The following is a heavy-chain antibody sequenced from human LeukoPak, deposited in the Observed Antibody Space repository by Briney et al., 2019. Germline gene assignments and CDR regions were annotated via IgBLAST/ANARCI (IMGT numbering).Heavy chain of an antibody. D-gene: IGHD3-10*01. V-gene: IGHV4-59*12. CDR1: GGSISYYY. CDR2: VYYSGST. J-gene: IGHJ4*02. CDR3: ASYGSGRNHDY. Sequence: SETLSLTCTVSGGSISYYYWTWIRQPPGKGLEWIGYVYYSGSTNYNPSLKSRVTISVDTSKNQFSLKLSSVTAADTAVYYCASYGSGRNHDYWGQGTLVTVSS.